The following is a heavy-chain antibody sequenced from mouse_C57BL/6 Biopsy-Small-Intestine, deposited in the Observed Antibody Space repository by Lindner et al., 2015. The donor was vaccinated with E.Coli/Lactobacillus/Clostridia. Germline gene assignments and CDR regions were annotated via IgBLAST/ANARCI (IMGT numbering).Heavy chain of an antibody. CDR2: INPNSGGT. V-gene: IGHV1-53*01. Sequence: SVKVSCKASGYTFTGYYLHWVRQAPGQGLEWMGWINPNSGGTNYAQKFQGRVTMATDTSITTAYMQLSRLTSDDTAVYYCARDKFDDFDYWGQGTLVTVAS. CDR3: ARDKFDDFDY. CDR1: GYTFTGYY. D-gene: IGHD2-12*01. J-gene: IGHJ4*01.